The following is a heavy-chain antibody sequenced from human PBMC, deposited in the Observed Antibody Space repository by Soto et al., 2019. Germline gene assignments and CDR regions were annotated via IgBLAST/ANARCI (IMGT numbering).Heavy chain of an antibody. CDR3: AKDAPGSGWISDY. Sequence: EVQLLESGGGLVHPGGSLRLSCAASGFTFSIYAMTWVRQAPGKGLEWVSTIGGSGGDTSYADFVRGQFTISRDNSRNTLYLLMNSLRAEDTAVYYCAKDAPGSGWISDYWGQGTLVTVSS. CDR1: GFTFSIYA. J-gene: IGHJ4*02. CDR2: IGGSGGDT. D-gene: IGHD3-22*01. V-gene: IGHV3-23*01.